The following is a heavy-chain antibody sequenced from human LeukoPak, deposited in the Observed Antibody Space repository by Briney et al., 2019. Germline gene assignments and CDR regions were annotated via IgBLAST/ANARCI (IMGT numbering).Heavy chain of an antibody. J-gene: IGHJ4*02. CDR3: ASSLSGTSNY. V-gene: IGHV3-7*01. Sequence: GGSLRLSCAVPRFIFSNSWMNWVRQAPGKGLEWVANIKRDGSEKYYVDSVKGRFTISRDNAKNSPSLQMNSLRAEDTAVYYCASSLSGTSNYWGQGTLVTVSS. CDR2: IKRDGSEK. D-gene: IGHD1-26*01. CDR1: RFIFSNSW.